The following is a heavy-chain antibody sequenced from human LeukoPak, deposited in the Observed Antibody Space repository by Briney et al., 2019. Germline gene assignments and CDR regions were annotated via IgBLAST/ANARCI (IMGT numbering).Heavy chain of an antibody. J-gene: IGHJ4*02. CDR1: GFTFSSYA. CDR2: ISSNGGST. CDR3: ARSPTSGYSYVYFDY. D-gene: IGHD5-18*01. V-gene: IGHV3-64*01. Sequence: GGSLRLSCAASGFTFSSYAMHWVRQAPGKGLEYVSAISSNGGSTYYANSVKGRFTISRDSSKNTLYLQMGSLRAEDMAVYYCARSPTSGYSYVYFDYWGQGTLVTVSS.